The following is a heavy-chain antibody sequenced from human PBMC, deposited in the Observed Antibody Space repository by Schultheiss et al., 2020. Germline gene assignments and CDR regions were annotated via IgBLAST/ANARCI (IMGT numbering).Heavy chain of an antibody. CDR1: GFTVSSYA. CDR2: ISYDGSNK. Sequence: GGSLRLSCAASGFTVSSYAMHWVRQAPGKGLEWVAVISYDGSNKYYADSVKGRFTISRDNSKNTLYLQMNSLRAEDTAVYYCARDQARMVTAMSYPTDWGQGTLVTVSS. J-gene: IGHJ4*02. D-gene: IGHD2-21*02. CDR3: ARDQARMVTAMSYPTD. V-gene: IGHV3-30*01.